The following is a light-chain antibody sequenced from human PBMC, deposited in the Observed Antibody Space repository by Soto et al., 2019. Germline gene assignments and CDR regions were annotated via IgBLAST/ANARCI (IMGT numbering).Light chain of an antibody. Sequence: DIQLTQSPSFLSASVGDRVTITCRASQGLVGYLAWYQQKPGKAPNLLIYTTSPLQSGVPSRFSGSGSGTEFPLTISSLQPEDSATYYCQQVRSYPITFGQGTRLDIK. CDR1: QGLVGY. CDR2: TTS. CDR3: QQVRSYPIT. J-gene: IGKJ5*01. V-gene: IGKV1-9*01.